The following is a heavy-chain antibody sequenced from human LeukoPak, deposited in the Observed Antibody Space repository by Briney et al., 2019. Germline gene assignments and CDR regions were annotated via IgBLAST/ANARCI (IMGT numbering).Heavy chain of an antibody. V-gene: IGHV1-2*02. CDR3: ARPRYCSSTSCPSPVWFDP. D-gene: IGHD2-2*01. CDR1: GYTFTGYY. Sequence: ASVKVSCKASGYTFTGYYMHWVRQAPGQGLEWVGWINPNSGGTNYAQKFQGRVTMTRDTSISTAYMELSRLRSDDTAVYYCARPRYCSSTSCPSPVWFDPWGQGTLVTVSS. CDR2: INPNSGGT. J-gene: IGHJ5*02.